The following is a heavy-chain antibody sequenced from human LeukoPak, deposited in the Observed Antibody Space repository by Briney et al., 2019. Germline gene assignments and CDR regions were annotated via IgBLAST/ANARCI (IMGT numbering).Heavy chain of an antibody. D-gene: IGHD3-22*01. CDR3: ARAIGRPYYYYYMDV. Sequence: SETLSLTCSVSGGSVTSSSYYWSWIRQPPGKGLEWIGYIYYSGSTNYNPSLKSRVTISVDTSKNQFSLKLSSVTAADTAVYYCARAIGRPYYYYYMDVWGKGTTVTVSS. J-gene: IGHJ6*03. CDR2: IYYSGST. CDR1: GGSVTSSSYY. V-gene: IGHV4-61*01.